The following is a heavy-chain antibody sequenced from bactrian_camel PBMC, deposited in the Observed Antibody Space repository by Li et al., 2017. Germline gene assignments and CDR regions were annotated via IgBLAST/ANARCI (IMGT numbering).Heavy chain of an antibody. D-gene: IGHD7*01. CDR2: IDSRAAP. J-gene: IGHJ4*01. CDR1: LSAYRRYC. Sequence: QLVESGGGSVQAGRSLTLSCTTSLSAYRRYCMAWFRQAPGKEREAVAAIDSRAAPRYADFVKDRFTISKDYAKNTLYLQMNSLTPEDTAMYYCAAAGSSRYTFPSVNWLTFNYNYWGQGTQV. CDR3: AAAGSSRYTFPSVNWLTFNYNY. V-gene: IGHV3S53*01.